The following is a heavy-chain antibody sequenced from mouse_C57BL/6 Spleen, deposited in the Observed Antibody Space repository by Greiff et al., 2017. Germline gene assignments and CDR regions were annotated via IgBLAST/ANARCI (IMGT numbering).Heavy chain of an antibody. CDR2: INPGSGGT. CDR3: ARGGYDYDDDY. D-gene: IGHD2-4*01. CDR1: GYAFPNYL. Sequence: QVQLKQSGAELVRPGTSVKVSCKASGYAFPNYLIEWVKQRPGQGLEWIGVINPGSGGTNYNEKFKGKATLTADKSSSTAYMQLSSLTSEDSAVYFCARGGYDYDDDYWGQGTTLTVSS. V-gene: IGHV1-54*01. J-gene: IGHJ2*01.